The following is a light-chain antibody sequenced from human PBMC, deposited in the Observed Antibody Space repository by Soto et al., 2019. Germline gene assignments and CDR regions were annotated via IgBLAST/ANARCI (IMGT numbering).Light chain of an antibody. CDR3: QQRSDWPPIT. Sequence: EIVLTQSPATLSLSPGERATLSCRASQNIKNYLAWYQQKPGQAPRLLIYDASNRATGIPARFTGSGSGTDFTLTISSLEPEDFAVYYCQQRSDWPPITFGQGTRLEIK. J-gene: IGKJ5*01. CDR1: QNIKNY. CDR2: DAS. V-gene: IGKV3-11*01.